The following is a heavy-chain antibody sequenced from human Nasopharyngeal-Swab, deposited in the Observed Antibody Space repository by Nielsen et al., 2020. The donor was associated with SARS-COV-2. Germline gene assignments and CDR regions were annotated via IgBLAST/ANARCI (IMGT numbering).Heavy chain of an antibody. V-gene: IGHV3-20*01. D-gene: IGHD3-22*01. J-gene: IGHJ4*02. CDR3: ARLHYYDSSGYPDY. CDR2: INWNGGST. Sequence: WIRQPPGKGLEWVSGINWNGGSTGYADSVKGRFTISRDNAKNSLYLQMNSLRAEDTALYNCARLHYYDSSGYPDYWGQGTLVTVSS.